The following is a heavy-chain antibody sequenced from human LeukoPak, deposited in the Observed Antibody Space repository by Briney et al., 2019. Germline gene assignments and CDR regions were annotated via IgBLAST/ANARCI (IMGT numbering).Heavy chain of an antibody. CDR1: GFTFSSYG. V-gene: IGHV3-30*02. Sequence: GGSLRLSCAASGFTFSSYGMHWVRQAPGKGLEWVAFIRYDGSNKYYADSVKGRFTISRDNSKNTLYLQMNSLRAEDTAVYYCASDFGYSYGESIFDYWGQGTLVTVSS. CDR3: ASDFGYSYGESIFDY. CDR2: IRYDGSNK. J-gene: IGHJ4*02. D-gene: IGHD5-18*01.